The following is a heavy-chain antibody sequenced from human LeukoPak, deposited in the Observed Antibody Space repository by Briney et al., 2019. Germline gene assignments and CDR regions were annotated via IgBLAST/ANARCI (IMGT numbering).Heavy chain of an antibody. CDR1: RFTFSTYW. CDR3: ARGKVHDY. V-gene: IGHV3-7*01. Sequence: GGSLRLSCAASRFTFSTYWMSWVRQAPGKGLEWVANIKQDGSGEFCVDSVKGRFTFSRDNAKKSLYLQMNSLRAEDTAVYYCARGKVHDYWGQGTLVTVSS. CDR2: IKQDGSGE. J-gene: IGHJ4*02.